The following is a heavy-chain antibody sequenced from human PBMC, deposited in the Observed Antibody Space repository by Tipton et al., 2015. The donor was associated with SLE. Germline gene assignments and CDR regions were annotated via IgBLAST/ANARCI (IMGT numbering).Heavy chain of an antibody. Sequence: LRLSCTVSGGSISRFYWSWIRQPPGKGLEWIGHIYDDGSTNSNPSLKSRVTISVDTSRNQFSLRLTSVTAADTAVYYCARTGRGNPYNWFDPWGQGTLVTVSS. CDR3: ARTGRGNPYNWFDP. CDR1: GGSISRFY. CDR2: IYDDGST. V-gene: IGHV4-4*09. D-gene: IGHD4-23*01. J-gene: IGHJ5*02.